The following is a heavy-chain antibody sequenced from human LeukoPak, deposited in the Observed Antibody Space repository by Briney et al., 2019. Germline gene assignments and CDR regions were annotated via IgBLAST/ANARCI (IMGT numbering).Heavy chain of an antibody. J-gene: IGHJ6*02. CDR2: IYSGDSDT. D-gene: IGHD6-13*01. Sequence: GESLQISCKGSGYNFHTYWIAWVRQMPGKGLEWMGIIYSGDSDTRYSPSFQGQVTISADKSISTAYLQWSSLKASDTAIYYCVRSTSAGFYYYFGMDVWGQGTTVTVSS. CDR3: VRSTSAGFYYYFGMDV. CDR1: GYNFHTYW. V-gene: IGHV5-51*01.